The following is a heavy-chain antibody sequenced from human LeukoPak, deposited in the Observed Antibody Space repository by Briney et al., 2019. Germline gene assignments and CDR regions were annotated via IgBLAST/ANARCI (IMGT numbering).Heavy chain of an antibody. CDR3: ARGLQQWPRDY. Sequence: ASVKVSCKASGYIFIGYYMHWVRQAPGQGLEWMGWINPNSGVTNYAQKFQGRVTMTRNTSISTAYMELSSLRSEDTAVYYCARGLQQWPRDYWGQGTLVTVSS. D-gene: IGHD6-19*01. CDR1: GYIFIGYY. J-gene: IGHJ4*02. CDR2: INPNSGVT. V-gene: IGHV1-2*02.